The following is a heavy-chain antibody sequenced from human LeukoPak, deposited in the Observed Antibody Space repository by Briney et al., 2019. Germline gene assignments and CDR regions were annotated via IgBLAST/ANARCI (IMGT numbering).Heavy chain of an antibody. J-gene: IGHJ6*04. V-gene: IGHV4-59*01. CDR1: GGSISSYY. D-gene: IGHD2-15*01. CDR3: ARGRPYCSGGSCYGFYYYGMDV. CDR2: IYYSGST. Sequence: PSETLSHTRTDPGGSISSYYWSWIHQPPGNGPHWIGYIYYSGSTNYNPSLKSRVTISVDTSKNQFSLKLSSVTAADTAVYYCARGRPYCSGGSCYGFYYYGMDVWGKGTTVTVSS.